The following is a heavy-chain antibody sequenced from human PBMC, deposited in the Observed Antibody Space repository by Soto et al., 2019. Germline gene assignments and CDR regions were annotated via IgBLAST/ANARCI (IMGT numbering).Heavy chain of an antibody. CDR2: INPTSGST. J-gene: IGHJ4*02. CDR1: GYTFTSYF. D-gene: IGHD6-19*01. Sequence: ASVKVSCKASGYTFTSYFMHWVRQAPGQGLEWMGIINPTSGSTSYALQFQGRVTMTRDTSTSTVYMELSSLRAEDTAVYYCAKGRDSSGWSSQYYFDYWGQGTLVTVSS. V-gene: IGHV1-46*01. CDR3: AKGRDSSGWSSQYYFDY.